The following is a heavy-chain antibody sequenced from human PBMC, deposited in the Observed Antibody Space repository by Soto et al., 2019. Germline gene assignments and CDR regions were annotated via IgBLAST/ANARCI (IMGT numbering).Heavy chain of an antibody. Sequence: GGSLRLSCAASGFTFSTYALSWVRQAPGKGLEWVSTISVSGSDTYYADSVKGRFTISRGNSRDTLYLEMNSLRAEDTAIYYCAKFQVEGYHNYYGMDVWGQGTTVTVSS. CDR2: ISVSGSDT. CDR1: GFTFSTYA. CDR3: AKFQVEGYHNYYGMDV. J-gene: IGHJ6*02. V-gene: IGHV3-23*01.